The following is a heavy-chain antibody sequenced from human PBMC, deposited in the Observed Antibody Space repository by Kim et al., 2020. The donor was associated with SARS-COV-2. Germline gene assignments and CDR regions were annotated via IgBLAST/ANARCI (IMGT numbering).Heavy chain of an antibody. CDR2: IYSGGST. CDR1: GFTVSSNY. Sequence: GGSLRLSCAASGFTVSSNYMSWVRQAPGKGLEWVSVIYSGGSTYYADSVKGRFTISRDNSKNTLYLQMNSLRAEDTAVYYCARDPRLAGKGKFDYWGQGTLVTVSS. D-gene: IGHD6-13*01. CDR3: ARDPRLAGKGKFDY. V-gene: IGHV3-66*02. J-gene: IGHJ4*02.